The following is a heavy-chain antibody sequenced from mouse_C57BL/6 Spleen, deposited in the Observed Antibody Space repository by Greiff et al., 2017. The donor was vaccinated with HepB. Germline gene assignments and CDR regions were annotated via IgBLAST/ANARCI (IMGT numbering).Heavy chain of an antibody. Sequence: QVHVKQSGAELARPGASVKLSCKASGYTFTSYGISWVKQRTGQGLEWIGEIYPRSGNTYYNEKFKGKATLTADKSSSTAYMELRSLTSEDSAVYFCARVGITTVGYFDVWGTGTTVTVSS. CDR3: ARVGITTVGYFDV. D-gene: IGHD1-1*01. V-gene: IGHV1-81*01. CDR1: GYTFTSYG. J-gene: IGHJ1*03. CDR2: IYPRSGNT.